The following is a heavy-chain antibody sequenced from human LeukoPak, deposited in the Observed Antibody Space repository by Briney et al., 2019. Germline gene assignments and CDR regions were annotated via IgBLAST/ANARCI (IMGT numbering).Heavy chain of an antibody. CDR1: GFTFSSYA. J-gene: IGHJ4*02. CDR3: AREPPGPNYYFDY. CDR2: ISYDGSNK. Sequence: GGSLRLSCAASGFTFSSYAMHWVRQAPGKGLEWVAVISYDGSNKYYADSVKGRFTISRDNAKNSLYLQMNSLRAEDTAVYYCAREPPGPNYYFDYWGQGTLVTVSS. V-gene: IGHV3-30-3*01.